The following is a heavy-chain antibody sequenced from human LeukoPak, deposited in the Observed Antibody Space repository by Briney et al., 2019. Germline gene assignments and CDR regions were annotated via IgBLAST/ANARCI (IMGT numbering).Heavy chain of an antibody. D-gene: IGHD6-19*01. CDR2: IYYTGST. Sequence: PSETLSLTCTVSGGSIDSYYWSWIRQPPGKGLEWIGYIYYTGSTEYHPSLKSRVTISLDTSKNQFSLKLTSVTAADTAVYYCARAVAVAGTFKFDFWGQGTLVTVSS. J-gene: IGHJ4*02. CDR1: GGSIDSYY. V-gene: IGHV4-59*01. CDR3: ARAVAVAGTFKFDF.